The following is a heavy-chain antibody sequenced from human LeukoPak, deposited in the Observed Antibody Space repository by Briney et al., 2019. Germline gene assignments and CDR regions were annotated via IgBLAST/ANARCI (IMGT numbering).Heavy chain of an antibody. V-gene: IGHV4-31*03. CDR1: GGSISSGSYY. D-gene: IGHD3-10*01. CDR2: IYYIGST. J-gene: IGHJ6*03. CDR3: ARDQRDYYGSGTYYYYMDV. Sequence: PSETLSLTCTVSGGSISSGSYYWSWIRQHPGKSLEWIGHIYYIGSTSYNPSLKSRVSMSVDTSKNQFSLTLTSVTAADTAVYYCARDQRDYYGSGTYYYYMDVWGQGTTVTVSS.